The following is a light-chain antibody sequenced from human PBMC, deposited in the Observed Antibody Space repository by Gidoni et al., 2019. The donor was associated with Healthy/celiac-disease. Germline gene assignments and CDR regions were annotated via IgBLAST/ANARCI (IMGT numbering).Light chain of an antibody. Sequence: EIVLTQSPATLSFAPGERATLSCRASQGVSSYLAWYQQKPGQAPRLLIYDASNRATGIPARFSGSGPGTDFTLTISSLEPEDFAVYYCQQRSNCPLTFGGGTKVEIK. CDR3: QQRSNCPLT. CDR1: QGVSSY. J-gene: IGKJ4*01. V-gene: IGKV3D-11*01. CDR2: DAS.